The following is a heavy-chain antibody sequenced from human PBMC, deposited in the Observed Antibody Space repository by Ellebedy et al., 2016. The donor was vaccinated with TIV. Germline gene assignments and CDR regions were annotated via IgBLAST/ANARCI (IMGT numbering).Heavy chain of an antibody. J-gene: IGHJ4*02. CDR1: GFTFSSYD. CDR2: ISYDANNK. V-gene: IGHV3-30*18. Sequence: GESLKISCAAPGFTFSSYDMPWVRQAPGKGLAWVALISYDANNKYFADAVKGRFTISRDNSKNTLYLQMNPLRPEDTAVYYCAKVPVGFCNRPFCFYLDDWGQGTLVTVSS. D-gene: IGHD2-2*03. CDR3: AKVPVGFCNRPFCFYLDD.